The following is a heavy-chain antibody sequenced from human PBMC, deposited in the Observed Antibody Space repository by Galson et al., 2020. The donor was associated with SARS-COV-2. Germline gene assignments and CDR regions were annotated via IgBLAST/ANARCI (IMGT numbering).Heavy chain of an antibody. J-gene: IGHJ3*01. CDR2: VSAYNHVT. CDR1: GYRFTNYY. V-gene: IGHV1-18*01. Sequence: ASVKVSCKASGYRFTNYYINWVRQAPGQGLEWMGWVSAYNHVTNYAQNVQWRVTMTIDTSTTTSYMELRSLTSADTAVYYCAKSYSGGWPPGVIDFWGQGTMVTGSS. CDR3: AKSYSGGWPPGVIDF. D-gene: IGHD6-19*01.